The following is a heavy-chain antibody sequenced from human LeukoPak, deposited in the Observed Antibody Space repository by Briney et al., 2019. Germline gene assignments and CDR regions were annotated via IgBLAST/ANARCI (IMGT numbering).Heavy chain of an antibody. CDR1: GGSFSGYY. CDR2: INHSGST. D-gene: IGHD3-22*01. Sequence: SKTLSLTCAVYGGSFSGYYWSWIRQPPGKGLEWIGEINHSGSTNYNPSLKSRVTISVDTSKNQFSLRLSSVTAADTAVYYCARGYYYDSSGYYSNWFDPWGQGTLVTVSS. CDR3: ARGYYYDSSGYYSNWFDP. J-gene: IGHJ5*02. V-gene: IGHV4-34*01.